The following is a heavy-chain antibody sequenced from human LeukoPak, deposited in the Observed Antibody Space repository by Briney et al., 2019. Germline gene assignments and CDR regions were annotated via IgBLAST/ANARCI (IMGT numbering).Heavy chain of an antibody. CDR1: GFTFSSNY. CDR3: ARWGYSYGFDY. CDR2: IKQDGSEK. V-gene: IGHV3-7*01. Sequence: PGGSLRLSCAASGFTFSSNYMSWVRQAPGKGLEWVANIKQDGSEKYYVDSVKGRFTISRDNAKNSLYLQMNSLRAEDTAVYYCARWGYSYGFDYWGQGTLVTVSS. D-gene: IGHD5-18*01. J-gene: IGHJ4*02.